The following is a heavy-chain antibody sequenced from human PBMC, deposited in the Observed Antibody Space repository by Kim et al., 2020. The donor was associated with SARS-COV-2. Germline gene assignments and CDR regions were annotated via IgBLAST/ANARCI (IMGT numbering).Heavy chain of an antibody. Sequence: GGSLRLSCAASGFTFSDYYMSWIRQAPGKGLEWVSYISSSSSYTNYADSVKGRFTISRDNAKNSLYLQMNSLRAEDTAVYYCARAFVRTTVTTWDGSLPHWGQGTLVTVSS. D-gene: IGHD4-17*01. J-gene: IGHJ1*01. V-gene: IGHV3-11*06. CDR3: ARAFVRTTVTTWDGSLPH. CDR2: ISSSSSYT. CDR1: GFTFSDYY.